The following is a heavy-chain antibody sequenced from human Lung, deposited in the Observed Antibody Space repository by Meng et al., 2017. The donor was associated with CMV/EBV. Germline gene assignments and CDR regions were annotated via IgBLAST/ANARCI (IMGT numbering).Heavy chain of an antibody. CDR1: TFSLSDYS. D-gene: IGHD3-3*01. CDR2: ISSSGSSL. Sequence: GGPLRFSCEASTFSLSDYSMSWIRQAPGRGLEWLSYISSSGSSLYYADSVRGRFTISRVNAKRSLYLQMNGLRAEGTAVYYCARTYEFWSGYLMDVWGQGTTVTVSS. CDR3: ARTYEFWSGYLMDV. V-gene: IGHV3-11*01. J-gene: IGHJ6*02.